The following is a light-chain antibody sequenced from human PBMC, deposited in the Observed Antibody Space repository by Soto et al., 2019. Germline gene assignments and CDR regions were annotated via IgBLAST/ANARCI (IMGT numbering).Light chain of an antibody. J-gene: IGKJ1*01. V-gene: IGKV3-15*01. CDR3: QQYNNWPRT. CDR2: AAS. CDR1: QNVRTF. Sequence: EVVLTQSPATLSLSPGERATLSCRASQNVRTFLDWYQQKPGQAPRLLIFAASTRATGVAARFSGSGSGTKFTLTVDSLQSEDFAVYYCQQYNNWPRTFGQGTKVDI.